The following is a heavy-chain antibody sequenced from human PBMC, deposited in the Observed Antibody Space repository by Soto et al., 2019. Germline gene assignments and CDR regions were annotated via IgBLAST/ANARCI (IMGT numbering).Heavy chain of an antibody. Sequence: QVRLVQSGPEVKKPGASVKVSCKASGYTFTTFGISWVRQAPGQGLEWVGWISANNGNTKYSQKFQGRVSLTTETSASTAYMELRSLRSDDTAVYYCARSAPFDIYAITPVAFWGKGTLVTVSS. V-gene: IGHV1-18*01. CDR3: ARSAPFDIYAITPVAF. CDR1: GYTFTTFG. CDR2: ISANNGNT. J-gene: IGHJ4*02. D-gene: IGHD3-9*01.